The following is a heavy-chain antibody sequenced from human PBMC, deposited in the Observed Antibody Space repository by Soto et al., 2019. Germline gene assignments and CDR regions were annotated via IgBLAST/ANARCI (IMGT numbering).Heavy chain of an antibody. J-gene: IGHJ4*02. CDR1: GGTFNSYG. CDR2: IIPLYGTV. CDR3: ARVRVIRGVISSHFGL. D-gene: IGHD3-10*01. V-gene: IGHV1-69*06. Sequence: SVKVSCKASGGTFNSYGISWVRQAPGQGLDWMGVIIPLYGTVNYAQKFQGRVSITADKSTSTAYMDLNSLRSDDTAVYYCARVRVIRGVISSHFGLWGQGTLVTVSS.